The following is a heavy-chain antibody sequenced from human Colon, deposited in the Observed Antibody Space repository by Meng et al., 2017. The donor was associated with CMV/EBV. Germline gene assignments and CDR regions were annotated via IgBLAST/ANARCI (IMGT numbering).Heavy chain of an antibody. J-gene: IGHJ6*02. Sequence: GGSLRLSCAASGFTFSNYDMKWVRQAPGRGLEWVSYISSTGNSIYYADSVKGRFTISRDNAEKSLHLQMNSLRVEDTAVYYCARGKYSSSRNPYYYYDLDVWGQGTTVTVSS. CDR3: ARGKYSSSRNPYYYYDLDV. D-gene: IGHD3-22*01. CDR1: GFTFSNYD. CDR2: ISSTGNSI. V-gene: IGHV3-48*03.